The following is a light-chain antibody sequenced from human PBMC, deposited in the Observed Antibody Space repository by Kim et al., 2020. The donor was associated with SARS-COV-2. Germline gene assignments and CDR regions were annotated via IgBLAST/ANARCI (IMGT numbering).Light chain of an antibody. CDR3: QSYDSSLSAWI. V-gene: IGLV1-40*01. Sequence: QSVLTQPPSVSGAPGQRVTISCTGGSPNIGAGYDVHWYQQLPGAAPNLIIFDNNNRPSGVPDRLSGSKSGTSASLAITGLQAEDEAEYYCQSYDSSLSAWIFGGGTQLTVL. CDR2: DNN. J-gene: IGLJ2*01. CDR1: SPNIGAGYD.